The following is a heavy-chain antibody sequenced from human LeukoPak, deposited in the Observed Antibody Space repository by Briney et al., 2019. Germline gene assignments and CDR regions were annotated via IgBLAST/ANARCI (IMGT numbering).Heavy chain of an antibody. V-gene: IGHV3-9*03. CDR2: ISWNSGSI. J-gene: IGHJ4*02. Sequence: GRSLRLSCAASGFTFDDYAMHWVRQAPGKGLEWVSGISWNSGSIGYADSVKGRFTISRDNAKNSLYLQMNSLRAEDMALYYCAKDLYSSSWYCFDYWGQGTLVTVSS. D-gene: IGHD6-13*01. CDR3: AKDLYSSSWYCFDY. CDR1: GFTFDDYA.